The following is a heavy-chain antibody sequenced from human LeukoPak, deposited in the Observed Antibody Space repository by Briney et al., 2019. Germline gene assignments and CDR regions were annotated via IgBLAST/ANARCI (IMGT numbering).Heavy chain of an antibody. D-gene: IGHD3-9*01. CDR2: INPNSGGT. CDR3: ARGLLRYFDWLTPLDY. J-gene: IGHJ4*02. Sequence: GASVKVSCKASGYTFTGYYMHWVRQAPGQGLEWMGWINPNSGGTNYAQKFQGRVTMTRDTSISTAYMELSRLRSDDTAVYYYARGLLRYFDWLTPLDYWGQGTLVTVSS. V-gene: IGHV1-2*02. CDR1: GYTFTGYY.